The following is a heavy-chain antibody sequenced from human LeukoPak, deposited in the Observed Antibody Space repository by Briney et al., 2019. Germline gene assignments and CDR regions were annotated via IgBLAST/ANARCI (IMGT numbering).Heavy chain of an antibody. CDR1: GGSISGYY. CDR3: ARLGFCTVDRCLDDY. D-gene: IGHD2-8*02. V-gene: IGHV4-59*01. J-gene: IGHJ4*02. CDR2: IHYTGTA. Sequence: SETLSLTCTVSGGSISGYYWSWIRQSPGQGLEFIGHIHYTGTANYNPSLKSPVTISADTSKNQFSLNLSSVTAADTAVYFCARLGFCTVDRCLDDYWGQGVLVTVSS.